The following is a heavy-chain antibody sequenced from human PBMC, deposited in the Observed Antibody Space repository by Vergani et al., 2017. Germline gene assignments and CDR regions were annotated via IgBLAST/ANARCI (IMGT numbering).Heavy chain of an antibody. CDR1: GYSFTSYW. CDR2: IYPGDSDT. J-gene: IGHJ4*02. CDR3: ARHERGYYYDSSGYLIDY. Sequence: EVQLVPSGAEVKKPGESLTISCKGSGYSFTSYWIGWVRQMPGKGLEWMGIIYPGDSDTRYSPSFQGQVTISADKSISTAYLQLSSLKASDTAMYYCARHERGYYYDSSGYLIDYWGQGTLVTVSS. D-gene: IGHD3-22*01. V-gene: IGHV5-51*01.